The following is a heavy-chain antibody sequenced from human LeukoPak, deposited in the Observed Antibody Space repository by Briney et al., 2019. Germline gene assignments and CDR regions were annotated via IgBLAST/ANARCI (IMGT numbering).Heavy chain of an antibody. D-gene: IGHD2-15*01. CDR1: GVTLSSNC. CDR3: ARGVGYCSGGSCVAFDI. V-gene: IGHV3-21*01. CDR2: ISSSSSYI. Sequence: KAGTSLRLSCAASGVTLSSNCMRSVRQATRKGLEWVSSISSSSSYIYYADSVKGRFTISRENAKNSLYLQMNSLRAEDTPVYYCARGVGYCSGGSCVAFDIWGQGTMVTVSS. J-gene: IGHJ3*02.